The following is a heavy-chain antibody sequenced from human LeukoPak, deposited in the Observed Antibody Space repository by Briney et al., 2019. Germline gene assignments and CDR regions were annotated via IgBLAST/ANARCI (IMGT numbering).Heavy chain of an antibody. CDR2: INPTGGGT. D-gene: IGHD2-2*02. CDR1: GYTFIGYS. J-gene: IGHJ3*02. V-gene: IGHV1-2*02. CDR3: ARERGYCASSSCYTSDAFDI. Sequence: ASVKVSCKTSGYTFIGYSIHWVRQAPGHGLEWMGWINPTGGGTIYAQRFQGRVSMTRDTSINTAYMELSRLRSDDTAVYFCARERGYCASSSCYTSDAFDIRGQGTVVTVSS.